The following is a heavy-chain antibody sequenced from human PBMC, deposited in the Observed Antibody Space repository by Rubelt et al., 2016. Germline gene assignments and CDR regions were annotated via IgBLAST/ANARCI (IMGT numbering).Heavy chain of an antibody. J-gene: IGHJ4*02. CDR3: ARDLDLGAEGCSGGSCYSDY. V-gene: IGHV1-3*01. CDR1: GYTFTSYA. Sequence: QVQLVQSGAEVKKPGASVKVSCKASGYTFTSYAMHWVRQAPGQRLEWMGWINAGNGNTKYSQKFQGRVTITRDTSASTAYMELSSLRSEDTAVYYCARDLDLGAEGCSGGSCYSDYWGQGTLVTVSS. CDR2: INAGNGNT. D-gene: IGHD2-15*01.